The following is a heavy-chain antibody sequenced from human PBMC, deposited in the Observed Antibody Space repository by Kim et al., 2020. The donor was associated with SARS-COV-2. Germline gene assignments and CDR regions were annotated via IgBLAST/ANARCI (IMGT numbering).Heavy chain of an antibody. CDR2: INVDGSEK. CDR3: ARRRDHDY. J-gene: IGHJ4*02. V-gene: IGHV3-7*01. CDR1: GYTFTSWR. Sequence: GGSLRLSCVASGYTFTSWRMSWVRQAPGKGLEWVANINVDGSEKFYVDSVKDRFTVSRDNAKNSVFLQMNSLRAEDTAVYYCARRRDHDYWGQGILVTVSS.